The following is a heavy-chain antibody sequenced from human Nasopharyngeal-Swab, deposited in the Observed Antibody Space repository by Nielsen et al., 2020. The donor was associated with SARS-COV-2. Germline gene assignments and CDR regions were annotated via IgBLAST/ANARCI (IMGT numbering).Heavy chain of an antibody. D-gene: IGHD3-22*01. J-gene: IGHJ3*02. V-gene: IGHV4-31*03. Sequence: SETLSLTCTVSGGSISSGGYYWSWIRQPPGKGLEWIGYIYYSGSTYYNPSLKRRVTISVDTSKNQFSLKLSSVTAADTAVYYCARARITMIVVVSAFDIWGQGTMVTVSS. CDR3: ARARITMIVVVSAFDI. CDR2: IYYSGST. CDR1: GGSISSGGYY.